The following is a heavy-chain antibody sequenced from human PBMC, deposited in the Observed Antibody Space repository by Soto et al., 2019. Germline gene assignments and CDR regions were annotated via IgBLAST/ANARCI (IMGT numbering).Heavy chain of an antibody. CDR1: GFTFSDAW. V-gene: IGHV3-15*07. D-gene: IGHD2-15*01. CDR3: TTDLSGGPYSHNAY. CDR2: IKKIKDGGTT. J-gene: IGHJ4*02. Sequence: PGGSLRLSCAASGFTFSDAWMNWVRQAPGQGLEWVGRIKKIKDGGTTDYPAPVKGRFTMSRDDSKNTLYLQMNSLKTEDTAVYYCTTDLSGGPYSHNAYWGQGTLVTVSS.